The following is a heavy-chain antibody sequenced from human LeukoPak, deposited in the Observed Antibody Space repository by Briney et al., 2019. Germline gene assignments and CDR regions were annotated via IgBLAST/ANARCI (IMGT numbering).Heavy chain of an antibody. D-gene: IGHD4-17*01. V-gene: IGHV3-23*01. CDR2: ISGSGGST. CDR1: GFTFSSYG. Sequence: GGSLRLSCAASGFTFSSYGMSWVRQAPGKGLEWVSAISGSGGSTYYADSVQGRFAISRDNSKNTLYLQMNSLRVEDTAVYFCARDPNGDYIGTFDMWGRGTMVSVSS. CDR3: ARDPNGDYIGTFDM. J-gene: IGHJ3*02.